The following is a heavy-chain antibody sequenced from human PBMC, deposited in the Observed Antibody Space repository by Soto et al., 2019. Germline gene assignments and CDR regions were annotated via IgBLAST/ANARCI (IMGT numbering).Heavy chain of an antibody. CDR1: GFTFSSYA. CDR3: AKGSEEYSRPDIDY. CDR2: ISGSGGST. J-gene: IGHJ4*02. Sequence: EVQLLESGGGLVQPGGSLRLSCAASGFTFSSYAMSWVRQALGKGLEWVSAISGSGGSTYYADSVKGRFTITRDNSKNTLYLQMNSLRAEDTAVYYCAKGSEEYSRPDIDYWGQGTLVTVSS. D-gene: IGHD6-6*01. V-gene: IGHV3-23*01.